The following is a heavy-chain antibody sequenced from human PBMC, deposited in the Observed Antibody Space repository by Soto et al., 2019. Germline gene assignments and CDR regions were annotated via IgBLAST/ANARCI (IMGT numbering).Heavy chain of an antibody. CDR1: GGTISRGYYY. D-gene: IGHD1-26*01. CDR2: IYYSGST. V-gene: IGHV4-30-4*08. CDR3: ARDGSYWIDY. Sequence: ALCLTCTVSGGTISRGYYYWSWIRQPKGKGLEWIGYIYYSGSTYYNPSLKSRVTISVDTSKNQFSLKLSSVTAADTAVYYCARDGSYWIDYWGQGTLVTGSS. J-gene: IGHJ4*02.